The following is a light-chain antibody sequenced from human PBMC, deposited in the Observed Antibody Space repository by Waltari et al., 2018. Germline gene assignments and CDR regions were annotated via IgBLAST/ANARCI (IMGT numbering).Light chain of an antibody. J-gene: IGLJ2*01. CDR3: CSYAGSSTYVL. V-gene: IGLV2-23*01. Sequence: QSALTQPASVSGSLGQPITISCTGANRDVGTYNLVSWYQQHPGKAPKLMIYEGSKRPSGVSKRFSGSQSGNTASLTISGLQAEDDGDYYCCSYAGSSTYVLFGGGTKLTVL. CDR1: NRDVGTYNL. CDR2: EGS.